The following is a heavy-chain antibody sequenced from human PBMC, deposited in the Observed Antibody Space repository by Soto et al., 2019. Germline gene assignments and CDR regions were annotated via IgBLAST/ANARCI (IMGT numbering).Heavy chain of an antibody. Sequence: PSETLSLTCAVYGGSFSGYYWSWIRQHPGKGLEWIGYIYYSGSTYYNPSLKSRVTISVDTSNNQFSLKLSFVTAADTAVYYCAREEVAYYDSGSYNWFDPWGQGILVTVSS. CDR2: IYYSGST. V-gene: IGHV4-31*11. J-gene: IGHJ5*02. D-gene: IGHD3-10*01. CDR3: AREEVAYYDSGSYNWFDP. CDR1: GGSFSGYY.